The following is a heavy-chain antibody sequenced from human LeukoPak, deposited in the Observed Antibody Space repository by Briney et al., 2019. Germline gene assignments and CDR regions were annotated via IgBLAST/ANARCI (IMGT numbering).Heavy chain of an antibody. J-gene: IGHJ5*02. D-gene: IGHD4-23*01. Sequence: PSETLSLTCTVSGGSISSSCYYWGWIRQPPWKGLEWIGTLYYSGSTYYNPSLKSRVTISVDTSKNQFSLKLSSVTAADTAVYYCARGPYGGNSGWFDPWGQGTLVTVSS. V-gene: IGHV4-39*07. CDR3: ARGPYGGNSGWFDP. CDR1: GGSISSSCYY. CDR2: LYYSGST.